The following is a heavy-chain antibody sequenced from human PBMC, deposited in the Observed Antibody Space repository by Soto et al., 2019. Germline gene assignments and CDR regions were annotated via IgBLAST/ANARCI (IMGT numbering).Heavy chain of an antibody. Sequence: QVQLVQSGAEVKKPGSSVKVSCKASGGTFSSYAISWVRQAPGQGLEWMGGIIPIFGTANYAQKFQGRVTITADESTSTAYMELSSLRSEDTAVYYCARVTYSRSSGDYYCYGMDVWGQGTTVTVSS. V-gene: IGHV1-69*01. J-gene: IGHJ6*02. CDR2: IIPIFGTA. D-gene: IGHD6-6*01. CDR3: ARVTYSRSSGDYYCYGMDV. CDR1: GGTFSSYA.